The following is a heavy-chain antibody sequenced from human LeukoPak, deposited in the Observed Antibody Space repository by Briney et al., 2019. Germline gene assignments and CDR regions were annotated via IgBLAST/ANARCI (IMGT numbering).Heavy chain of an antibody. Sequence: PGGSLRLSCAASGFTFSSYSMNWVRQAPGKGLEWVSYISSSSSTIYYADSVKGRFTISRDNAKNSLYLQMNGLRDEGTAVYYCARGAGYSSSWWQAFDIWGQGTMVTVSS. D-gene: IGHD6-13*01. CDR3: ARGAGYSSSWWQAFDI. CDR1: GFTFSSYS. J-gene: IGHJ3*02. CDR2: ISSSSSTI. V-gene: IGHV3-48*02.